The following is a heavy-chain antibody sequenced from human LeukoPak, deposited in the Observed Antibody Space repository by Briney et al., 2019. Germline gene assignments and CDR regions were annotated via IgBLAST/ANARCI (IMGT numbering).Heavy chain of an antibody. CDR3: VREGEGPLSKDFDY. J-gene: IGHJ4*02. CDR1: GFTFTDHY. V-gene: IGHV1-2*02. CDR2: IGPHSTFT. D-gene: IGHD2/OR15-2a*01. Sequence: ASMKVPCKSSGFTFTDHYIHWVRQGPGQGLEWMGYIGPHSTFTSSPQEFQGRVTMTRDASMSTAYMELTRLTSDDTAVYYCVREGEGPLSKDFDYWGQGTLVTVSS.